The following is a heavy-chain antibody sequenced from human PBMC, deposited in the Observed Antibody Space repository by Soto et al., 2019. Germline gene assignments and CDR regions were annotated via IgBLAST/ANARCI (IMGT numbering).Heavy chain of an antibody. CDR3: AWGDYSSPPLGGGDY. CDR1: GYTFTSYD. CDR2: MNPNSGNT. Sequence: QVQLVQSGAEVKKPGASVKVSCKASGYTFTSYDINWVRQATGQGLEWMGWMNPNSGNTGYAQKFQGGVTMTGNPSISKAYMERRSLRSGDRAVYYGAWGDYSSPPLGGGDYWGQGTLVTVSS. J-gene: IGHJ4*02. D-gene: IGHD6-13*01. V-gene: IGHV1-8*01.